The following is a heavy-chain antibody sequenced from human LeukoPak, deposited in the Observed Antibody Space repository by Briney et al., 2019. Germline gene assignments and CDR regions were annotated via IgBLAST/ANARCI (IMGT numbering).Heavy chain of an antibody. CDR3: ARAVIAAAGTVVDY. V-gene: IGHV1-18*01. CDR1: GYTFTSYG. J-gene: IGHJ4*02. D-gene: IGHD6-13*01. Sequence: ASVKVSCKASGYTFTSYGIGWVRQAPGQGLEWMGWISAYNGNTNYAQKLQGRVTMTTDTSTSTAYMELRSLRSDGTAVYYCARAVIAAAGTVVDYWGQGTLVTVSS. CDR2: ISAYNGNT.